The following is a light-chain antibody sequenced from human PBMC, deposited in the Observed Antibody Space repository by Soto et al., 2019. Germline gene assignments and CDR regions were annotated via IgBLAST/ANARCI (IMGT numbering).Light chain of an antibody. CDR3: QQYGSSPIT. CDR2: GAS. CDR1: QSVSDSY. Sequence: EIVLTQSPGTLSLSPGERATLSCRASQSVSDSYLAWYQQKPGQAPRLLIYGASSRATGIPDRFSGSGSGTDFTLTISRLDAEDFAVYYCQQYGSSPITFGPGIKVDIK. V-gene: IGKV3-20*01. J-gene: IGKJ3*01.